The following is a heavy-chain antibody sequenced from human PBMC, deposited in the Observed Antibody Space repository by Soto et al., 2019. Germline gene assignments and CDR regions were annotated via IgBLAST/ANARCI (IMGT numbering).Heavy chain of an antibody. CDR2: IYYSGST. V-gene: IGHV4-59*08. CDR3: AIMGYYDYIWGSYPFEY. CDR1: GGSISSYY. J-gene: IGHJ4*02. D-gene: IGHD3-16*01. Sequence: SETLSLTCTVSGGSISSYYWSWIRQPPGKGLEWIGYIYYSGSTNYNPSLKSRVTISVDTSKNQFSLKLSSVTAADTAVYYCAIMGYYDYIWGSYPFEYWGQGTLVTVSS.